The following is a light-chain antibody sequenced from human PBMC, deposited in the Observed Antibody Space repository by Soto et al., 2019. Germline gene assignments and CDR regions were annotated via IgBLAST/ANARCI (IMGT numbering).Light chain of an antibody. CDR2: GAS. CDR3: QQYNNWPLT. J-gene: IGKJ5*01. V-gene: IGKV3-15*01. CDR1: QSVTSS. Sequence: EIVLTQSPGTLSLSPGERVTLSCRASQSVTSSYIAWYQQKPGRAPRLLIYGASNRATGIPARFSGSGSGTEFTLTISSLQSEDFAVYYCQQYNNWPLTFGQGRRLEIK.